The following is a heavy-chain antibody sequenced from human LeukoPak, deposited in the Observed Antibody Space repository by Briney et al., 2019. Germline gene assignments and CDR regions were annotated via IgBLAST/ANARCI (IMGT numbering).Heavy chain of an antibody. CDR2: INDSGDNT. D-gene: IGHD1-1*01. J-gene: IGHJ4*02. CDR3: ARSLKWNLVGFDY. V-gene: IGHV3-23*01. CDR1: RFAFSNSG. Sequence: GGSLRLSCAASRFAFSNSGMNWVRQAPGKGLEWVSVINDSGDNTFYADAVKGRFTISRDNSKSTLYLQMSSLRVDDTAVYYCARSLKWNLVGFDYWGQGILVTVSS.